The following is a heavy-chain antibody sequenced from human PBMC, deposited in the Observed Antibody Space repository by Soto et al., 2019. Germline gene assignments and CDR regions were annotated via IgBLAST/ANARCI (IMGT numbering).Heavy chain of an antibody. D-gene: IGHD2-15*01. CDR2: IYYSGST. CDR1: GGSISSYY. Sequence: PSETLSLTCTVSGGSISSYYWSWIRQPPGKGLEWIGYIYYSGSTNYNPSLKSRVTISVDTSKNQFSLKLSSVTAADTAVYYCARHDSKTYYFDYWGQGTLVTVSS. J-gene: IGHJ4*02. CDR3: ARHDSKTYYFDY. V-gene: IGHV4-59*08.